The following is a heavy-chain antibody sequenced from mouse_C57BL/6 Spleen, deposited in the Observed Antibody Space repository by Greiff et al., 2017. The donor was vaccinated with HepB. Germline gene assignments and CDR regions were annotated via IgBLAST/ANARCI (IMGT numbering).Heavy chain of an antibody. Sequence: EVQLQESGPGLVKPSQSLSLTCSVTGYSITSGYYWNWIRQFPGNKLEWMGYISYDGSNNYNPSLKNRISITRDTSKNQFFLKLNSVTTEDTATYYCAREDYSNCAYWGQGTLVTVSA. CDR2: ISYDGSN. CDR1: GYSITSGYY. D-gene: IGHD2-5*01. CDR3: AREDYSNCAY. J-gene: IGHJ3*01. V-gene: IGHV3-6*01.